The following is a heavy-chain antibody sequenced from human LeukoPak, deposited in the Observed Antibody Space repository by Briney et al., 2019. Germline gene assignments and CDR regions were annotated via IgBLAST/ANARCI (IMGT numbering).Heavy chain of an antibody. CDR1: GYTFTGYY. CDR2: INPNSGGT. D-gene: IGHD6-19*01. CDR3: ARIAVAGTDFDY. J-gene: IGHJ4*02. V-gene: IGHV1-2*02. Sequence: ASLKVSCKASGYTFTGYYMHWVRQAPGQGLEWMGWINPNSGGTNYAQKFQGRVTMTRDTSISTAYTELSRLRSDDTAVYYCARIAVAGTDFDYWGQGTLVTVSS.